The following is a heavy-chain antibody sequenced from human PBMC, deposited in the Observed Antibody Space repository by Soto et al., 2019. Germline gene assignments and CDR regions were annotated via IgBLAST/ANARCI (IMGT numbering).Heavy chain of an antibody. CDR1: GGSISSSNYY. CDR2: IYYSGST. Sequence: SDTLSLTCTVSGGSISSSNYYWGWIRHPPGKGLEWIGNIYYSGSTYYNPSLKSRVTLSVDTSKNQISLKLTSVTAADTAVYYCATRRDGYIDNWFDPWGQGILVTVSS. J-gene: IGHJ5*02. D-gene: IGHD5-12*01. CDR3: ATRRDGYIDNWFDP. V-gene: IGHV4-39*01.